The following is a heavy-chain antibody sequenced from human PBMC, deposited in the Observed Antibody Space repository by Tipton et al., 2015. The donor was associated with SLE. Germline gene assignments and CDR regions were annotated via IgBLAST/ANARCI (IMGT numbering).Heavy chain of an antibody. D-gene: IGHD1-26*01. V-gene: IGHV4-31*03. J-gene: IGHJ4*02. CDR1: GGSISSGGYY. CDR3: ARDWEGRWELHLGIWVY. CDR2: IYYSGST. Sequence: TLSLTCTVSGGSISSGGYYWSWIRQHPGKGLEWIGYIYYSGSTYYNPSLKSRVTISVDRSKNQFSLKLSSVTAADTAVYYCARDWEGRWELHLGIWVYWGQGTLVTVSS.